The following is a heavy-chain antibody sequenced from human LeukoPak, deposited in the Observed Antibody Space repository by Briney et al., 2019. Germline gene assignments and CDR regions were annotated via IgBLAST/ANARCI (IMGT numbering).Heavy chain of an antibody. J-gene: IGHJ4*01. CDR2: ISSSGSTI. Sequence: PGGSLRPSCAASGFTFSSYEMNWVRQAPGKGLEWVSYISSSGSTIYYADSVKGRFTISRDNVKNSLFLQMNSLRTEDTAFYYCAKLLRDVTIYDFWGHGALVTVSS. V-gene: IGHV3-48*03. CDR3: AKLLRDVTIYDF. CDR1: GFTFSSYE. D-gene: IGHD1-14*01.